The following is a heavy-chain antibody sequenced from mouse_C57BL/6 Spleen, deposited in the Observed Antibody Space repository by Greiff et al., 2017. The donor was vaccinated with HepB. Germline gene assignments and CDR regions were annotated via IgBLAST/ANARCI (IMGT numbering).Heavy chain of an antibody. CDR3: ARSGSYDYDGAWFAY. V-gene: IGHV1-64*01. J-gene: IGHJ3*01. D-gene: IGHD2-4*01. CDR1: GYTFTSYW. Sequence: VRLQQSGAELVKPGASVKLSCKASGYTFTSYWMHWVKQRPGQGLEWIGMIHPNSGSTNYNEKFKSKATLTVDKSSSTAYMQLSSLTSEDSAVYYCARSGSYDYDGAWFAYWGQGTLVTVSA. CDR2: IHPNSGST.